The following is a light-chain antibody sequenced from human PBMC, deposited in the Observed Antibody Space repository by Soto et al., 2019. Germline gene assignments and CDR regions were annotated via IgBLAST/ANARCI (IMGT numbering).Light chain of an antibody. CDR1: QTVTNDC. Sequence: EIVLTQSPGTLSLSPGERATHSCRASQTVTNDCLAWYQQRLGQAPRLLIYDASTRATGIPERFSGSGSGTDFSLTISGLEPEDFAVYYCQQYGTPPPLTFGEGTKVEI. V-gene: IGKV3-20*01. J-gene: IGKJ4*01. CDR2: DAS. CDR3: QQYGTPPPLT.